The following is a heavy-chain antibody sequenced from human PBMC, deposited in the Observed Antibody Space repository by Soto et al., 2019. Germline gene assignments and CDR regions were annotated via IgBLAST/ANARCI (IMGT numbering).Heavy chain of an antibody. CDR1: GGSISTHY. D-gene: IGHD2-15*01. Sequence: QVQLQESGPGLVKPSETLSLTCTVSGGSISTHYWSWIRQPPGKGLEWIGYIYDSGSTDYNPSLKSRVTISVDTSKNQFSLKLSSVTATDTPVYYCERHGGLYCSGAACYSYWHFELWGRGTLVSVSS. CDR3: ERHGGLYCSGAACYSYWHFEL. CDR2: IYDSGST. V-gene: IGHV4-59*08. J-gene: IGHJ2*01.